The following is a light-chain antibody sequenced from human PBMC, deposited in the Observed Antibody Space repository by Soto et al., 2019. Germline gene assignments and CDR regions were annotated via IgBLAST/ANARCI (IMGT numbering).Light chain of an antibody. CDR2: AAS. Sequence: AIQMTQSPSSLSASVGDRVTITCRASQGIRTDLDWFQQKPGKAPKLLIYAASNLQSVVPARFSGSGSGTDFTLTISSLQPEDFATYYCLQKYFYPFTFGPGTKVDIK. CDR3: LQKYFYPFT. J-gene: IGKJ3*01. CDR1: QGIRTD. V-gene: IGKV1-6*01.